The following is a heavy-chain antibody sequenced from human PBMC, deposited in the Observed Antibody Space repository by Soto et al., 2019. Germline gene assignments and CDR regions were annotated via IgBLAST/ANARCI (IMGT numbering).Heavy chain of an antibody. CDR3: AKGRISSRNGLDV. D-gene: IGHD6-13*01. CDR2: VYRTAIP. CDR1: GYSINSDYY. J-gene: IGHJ6*02. V-gene: IGHV4-38-2*02. Sequence: SETLSLTCHVSGYSINSDYYWAWIRQPPGKGLEWIGSVYRTAIPLYNPSLKSRVSISVDMSKNQFSLNLTSVTAADTAVYYCAKGRISSRNGLDVWGQGTTVTVSS.